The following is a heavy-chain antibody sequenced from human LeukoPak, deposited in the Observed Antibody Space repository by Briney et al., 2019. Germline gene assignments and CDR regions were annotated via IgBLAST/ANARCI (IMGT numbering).Heavy chain of an antibody. Sequence: PSETLSLTCAVYGGSFSGYYWSWIRQPPGKGLEWIGEINHSGSTNYNPSLKSRVTISVDTSKNQFSLKLSSVTAADTAVYYCARGRYGSGIFPFDYWGQGTLVTVSS. D-gene: IGHD3-10*01. CDR3: ARGRYGSGIFPFDY. V-gene: IGHV4-34*01. CDR1: GGSFSGYY. CDR2: INHSGST. J-gene: IGHJ4*02.